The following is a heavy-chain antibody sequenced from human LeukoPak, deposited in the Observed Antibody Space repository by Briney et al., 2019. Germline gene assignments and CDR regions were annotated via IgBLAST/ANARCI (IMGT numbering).Heavy chain of an antibody. V-gene: IGHV3-66*02. Sequence: GGSLRFYCAGSGFNGSKNYMSWVRQAPGQELKWGSVIYTGGGTHYADSVKGRFTTSRDKSKNTLYLQMNPLRAEETAVYYCVRGAAARNRGHGTLGTVSS. CDR1: GFNGSKNY. D-gene: IGHD1-14*01. CDR3: VRGAAARN. J-gene: IGHJ4*01. CDR2: IYTGGGT.